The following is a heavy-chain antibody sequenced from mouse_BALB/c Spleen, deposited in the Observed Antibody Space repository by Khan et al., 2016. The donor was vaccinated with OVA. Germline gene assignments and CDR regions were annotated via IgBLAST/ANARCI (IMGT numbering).Heavy chain of an antibody. CDR1: GHTFTKFG. CDR2: INTYTGEP. D-gene: IGHD2-10*01. Sequence: QIQLVQSGPEVKKPGETVKTSCKASGHTFTKFGMNWVKQAPGKGLKWMGWINTYTGEPTYADDFNGRFAFSLETSARTAYLQINNLKNEDTATYFCARPPYFSYVLDNWGQGTSVTVSS. CDR3: ARPPYFSYVLDN. V-gene: IGHV9-3-1*01. J-gene: IGHJ4*01.